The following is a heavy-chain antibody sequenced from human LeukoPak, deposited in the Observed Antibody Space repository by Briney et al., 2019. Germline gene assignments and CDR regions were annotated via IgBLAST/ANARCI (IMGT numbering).Heavy chain of an antibody. D-gene: IGHD3-10*01. CDR3: AKDWPGFSGAFDI. V-gene: IGHV3-30*18. CDR2: ISYDGSNK. J-gene: IGHJ3*02. CDR1: GFTFSSYG. Sequence: PGGSLRLSCAASGFTFSSYGMHWVRQAPGKGLEWVAVISYDGSNKYYADSVKGRFTISRDNSKNTLYLQNSLRAEDTAVYYCAKDWPGFSGAFDIWGQGTMVTVSS.